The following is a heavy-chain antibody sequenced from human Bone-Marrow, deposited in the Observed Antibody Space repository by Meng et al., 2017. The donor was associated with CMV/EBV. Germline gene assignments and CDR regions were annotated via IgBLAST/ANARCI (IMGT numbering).Heavy chain of an antibody. D-gene: IGHD1-26*01. CDR2: INAGNGNT. J-gene: IGHJ4*02. V-gene: IGHV1-3*01. CDR3: ATWGQWELDLDY. Sequence: SCKASVYTFTSYAMHWVRQAPGQRLEWMGWINAGNGNTKYSQKFQGRVTITRDTSASTAYMELSSLRSEDTAVYYCATWGQWELDLDYWGQGTLVTVSS. CDR1: VYTFTSYA.